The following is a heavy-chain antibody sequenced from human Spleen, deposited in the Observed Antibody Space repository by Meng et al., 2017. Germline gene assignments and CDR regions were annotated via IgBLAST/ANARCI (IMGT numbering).Heavy chain of an antibody. D-gene: IGHD4-11*01. J-gene: IGHJ4*02. CDR2: INHSGST. Sequence: VQVQQWGAGLLKPSETLSLTCVVSGGFFSDYYWSWIRQPPGKGLEWIGEINHSGSTNYNPSLESRATISVDTSQNNLSLKLSSVTAADSAVYYCARGPTTMAHDFDYWGQGTLVTVSS. CDR1: GGFFSDYY. CDR3: ARGPTTMAHDFDY. V-gene: IGHV4-34*01.